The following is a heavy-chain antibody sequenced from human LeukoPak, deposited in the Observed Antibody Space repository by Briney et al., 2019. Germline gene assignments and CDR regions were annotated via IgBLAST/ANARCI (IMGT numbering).Heavy chain of an antibody. CDR2: ISAYNGNT. V-gene: IGHV1-18*01. J-gene: IGHJ5*02. CDR1: GGTFTSYG. D-gene: IGHD6-13*01. Sequence: ASVKVSCKASGGTFTSYGISWVRQAPGQGLEWMGWISAYNGNTNYAQKLQGRVTMTTDTSTSTAYMELRSLRSDDTAVYYCARATGRGSSSWYNWFDPWGQGTLVTVSS. CDR3: ARATGRGSSSWYNWFDP.